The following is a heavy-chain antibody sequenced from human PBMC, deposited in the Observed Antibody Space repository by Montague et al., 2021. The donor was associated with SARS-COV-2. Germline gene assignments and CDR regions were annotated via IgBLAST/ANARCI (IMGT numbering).Heavy chain of an antibody. V-gene: IGHV3-74*01. CDR1: GFTFSSYW. CDR3: AGDDSSTGYYNEYGMDV. J-gene: IGHJ6*02. Sequence: SLRLSCAASGFTFSSYWMHWVRQAPGKGLVWVSRINSDGSSTSYADSVKGRFTISRDNAKNTLYLQMNSLRAEDTAVYYCAGDDSSTGYYNEYGMDVWGQGTTVTVSS. CDR2: INSDGSST. D-gene: IGHD3-9*01.